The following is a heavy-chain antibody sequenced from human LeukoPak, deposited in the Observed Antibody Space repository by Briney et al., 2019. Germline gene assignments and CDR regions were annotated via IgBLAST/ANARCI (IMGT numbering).Heavy chain of an antibody. D-gene: IGHD3-22*01. CDR2: IYYTGST. CDR1: GGSISSSY. J-gene: IGHJ4*02. V-gene: IGHV4-59*08. Sequence: KTSETLSLTCTVSGGSISSSYWSRIRQPPGKGLEWIGYIYYTGSTNYNPSLKSRVTISADTSKNHFSLKLSSVTAADTAVYYCARMYDSSGYYYPFDYWGQGTLVTVSS. CDR3: ARMYDSSGYYYPFDY.